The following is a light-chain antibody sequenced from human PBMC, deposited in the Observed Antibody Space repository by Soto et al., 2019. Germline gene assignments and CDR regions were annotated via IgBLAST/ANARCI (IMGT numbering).Light chain of an antibody. V-gene: IGKV3-15*01. J-gene: IGKJ2*01. Sequence: EIVMTQSPATLSVSPGERATISCRASQSVSSNLAWYQQKPGQAPRLLIYGASTRATGIPSRFSGSGSGTEFTLTISSLQSEDFAVYYCHQYNNWPTFGQGTKLEIK. CDR3: HQYNNWPT. CDR1: QSVSSN. CDR2: GAS.